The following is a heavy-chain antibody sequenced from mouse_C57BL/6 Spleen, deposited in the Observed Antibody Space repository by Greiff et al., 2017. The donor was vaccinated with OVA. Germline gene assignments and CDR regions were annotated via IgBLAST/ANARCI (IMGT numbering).Heavy chain of an antibody. CDR1: GYAFSSSW. V-gene: IGHV1-82*01. Sequence: QVQLQQSGPELVKPGASVKISCKASGYAFSSSWMNWVKQRPGKGLEWIGRIYPGDGDTNYNGKFKGKATLTADKSSSTAYMQLSSLTSEDSAVYFCARELVPFAYWGQGTLVTVSA. CDR2: IYPGDGDT. D-gene: IGHD4-1*01. J-gene: IGHJ3*01. CDR3: ARELVPFAY.